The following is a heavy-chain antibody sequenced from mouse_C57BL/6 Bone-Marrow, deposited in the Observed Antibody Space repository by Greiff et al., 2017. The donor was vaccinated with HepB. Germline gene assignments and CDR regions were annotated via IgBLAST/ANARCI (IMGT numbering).Heavy chain of an antibody. CDR2: INPYNGGT. CDR3: ARANWGFAY. V-gene: IGHV1-19*01. CDR1: GYTFTDYY. Sequence: EVKLQESGPVLVKPGASVKMSCKASGYTFTDYYMNWVKQSHGKSLEWIGVINPYNGGTSYNQKFKGKATLTVDKSSSTAYMELNSLTSEDSAVYYCARANWGFAYWGQGTLVTVSA. D-gene: IGHD4-1*01. J-gene: IGHJ3*01.